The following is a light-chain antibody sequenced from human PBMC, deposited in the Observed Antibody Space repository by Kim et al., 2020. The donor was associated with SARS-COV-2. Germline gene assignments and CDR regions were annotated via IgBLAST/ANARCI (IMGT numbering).Light chain of an antibody. CDR2: TAS. Sequence: ASEGDRVTIACRASQTINTYLNWYQQKAGEAPKLLIHTASTLQKGVPSRFSGTGSGTDFTLTISGLQPDDFATYSCQQTYDTPFTFGPGTKVDIK. CDR1: QTINTY. CDR3: QQTYDTPFT. J-gene: IGKJ3*01. V-gene: IGKV1-39*01.